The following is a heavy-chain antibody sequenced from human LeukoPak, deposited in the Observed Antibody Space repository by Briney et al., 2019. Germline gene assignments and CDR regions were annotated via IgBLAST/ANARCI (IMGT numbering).Heavy chain of an antibody. Sequence: PSETLSLTCTVAGGSVSSGSYYWSWIRQPPVKGLEWIGYIYYSGSTNYNPSLKSRVTISVDTSKNQFSLKLSSVTAADTAVYYCARVIIVGASIDYWGQGTLVTVSS. CDR3: ARVIIVGASIDY. V-gene: IGHV4-61*01. CDR1: GGSVSSGSYY. D-gene: IGHD1-26*01. J-gene: IGHJ4*02. CDR2: IYYSGST.